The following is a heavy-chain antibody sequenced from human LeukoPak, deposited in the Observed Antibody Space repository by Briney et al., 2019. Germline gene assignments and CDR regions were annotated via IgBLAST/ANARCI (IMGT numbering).Heavy chain of an antibody. CDR3: AKDGWYAEYFQH. J-gene: IGHJ1*01. CDR1: GFTFSSYA. Sequence: TGGSLRLFCAASGFTFSSYAMSWVRQAPGKGLEWVSAISGSGGSTYYADSVKGRFTISRDNSKNTLYLQMNSLRAEDTAVYYCAKDGWYAEYFQHWGQGTLVTVSS. D-gene: IGHD6-19*01. V-gene: IGHV3-23*01. CDR2: ISGSGGST.